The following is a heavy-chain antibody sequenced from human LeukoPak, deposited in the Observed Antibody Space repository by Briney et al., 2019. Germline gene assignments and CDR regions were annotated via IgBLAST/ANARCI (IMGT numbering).Heavy chain of an antibody. J-gene: IGHJ5*02. CDR3: ARAAGTTFIWFDP. D-gene: IGHD1-7*01. CDR2: IYYSGST. Sequence: SETLSLTCTVSGGSISSDGYYWSWIRQHPGKGLEWIGYIYYSGSTYYNPSLKSRVTISVDTSKNQFSLKLSSVTAADTAVYYCARAAGTTFIWFDPWGQGTLVTVSS. V-gene: IGHV4-31*03. CDR1: GGSISSDGYY.